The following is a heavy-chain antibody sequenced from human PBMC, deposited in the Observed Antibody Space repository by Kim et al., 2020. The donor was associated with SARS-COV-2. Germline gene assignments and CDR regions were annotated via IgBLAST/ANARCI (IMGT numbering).Heavy chain of an antibody. V-gene: IGHV3-23*01. CDR3: AKPLITTTILVSAYYY. D-gene: IGHD3-22*01. CDR2: IIGSGGIT. J-gene: IGHJ6*01. CDR1: GLTFSNYA. Sequence: GGSLRLSCAASGLTFSNYAMSWVRQAPGKGLELVSVIIGSGGITYYADSVKGRFTISRDNSKNMLYLQMNSLRAEETVVYYFAKPLITTTILVSAYYY.